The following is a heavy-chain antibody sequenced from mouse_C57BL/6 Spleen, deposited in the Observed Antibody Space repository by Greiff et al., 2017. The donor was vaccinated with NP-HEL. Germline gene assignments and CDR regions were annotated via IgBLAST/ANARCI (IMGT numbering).Heavy chain of an antibody. CDR3: ARHYYGRSGAMDY. V-gene: IGHV2-6-1*01. D-gene: IGHD1-1*01. CDR1: GFSLTSYG. J-gene: IGHJ4*01. CDR2: IWSDGST. Sequence: VQLQESGPGLVAPSQSLSITCTVSGFSLTSYGVHWVRQPPGKGLEWLVVIWSDGSTTYNSALKSRLSISKDNSKSQVFLKMNSLQTDDTAMYYCARHYYGRSGAMDYWGQGTSVTVSS.